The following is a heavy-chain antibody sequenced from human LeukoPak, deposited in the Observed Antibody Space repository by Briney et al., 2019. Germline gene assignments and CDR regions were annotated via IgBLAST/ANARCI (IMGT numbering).Heavy chain of an antibody. Sequence: PGGSLRLSCAASGFTFSSYAMSWVRQAPGKGLEWVSAISDSGGSTYYADSVKGRFTISRDNAKNSLYLQMNSLRAEDTAVYYCARATSYSGYDYYYYYYMDVWGKGTTVTVSS. J-gene: IGHJ6*03. CDR1: GFTFSSYA. V-gene: IGHV3-23*01. D-gene: IGHD5-12*01. CDR3: ARATSYSGYDYYYYYYMDV. CDR2: ISDSGGST.